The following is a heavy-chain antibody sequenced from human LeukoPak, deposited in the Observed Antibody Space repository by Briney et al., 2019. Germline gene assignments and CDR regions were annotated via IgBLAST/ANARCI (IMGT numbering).Heavy chain of an antibody. CDR2: IHPSGGNT. Sequence: ASVKVSCKASGYTFASNYMHWVRQAPGQGLEWMGIIHPSGGNTNYAQKFQGRVAMTRDTSTSTVYMELSSLRSEDTAIYYCARDCSSTRCQGPVFDNWGQGTLVTVSS. D-gene: IGHD2-2*01. J-gene: IGHJ4*02. CDR1: GYTFASNY. CDR3: ARDCSSTRCQGPVFDN. V-gene: IGHV1-46*01.